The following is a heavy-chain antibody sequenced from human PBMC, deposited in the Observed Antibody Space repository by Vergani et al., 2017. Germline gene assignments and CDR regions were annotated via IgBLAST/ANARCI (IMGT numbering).Heavy chain of an antibody. CDR3: AGDKRGLLGFDY. V-gene: IGHV3-48*02. CDR1: GFTFSSYS. D-gene: IGHD1-26*01. Sequence: EVQLVESGGGLVQPGGSLRLSCAASGFTFSSYSMNWVRQAPGKGLEWVSYISSSSSTIYYADSVKGRFTVSRDKARHPPYLQMNSLRDEDTAVYYCAGDKRGLLGFDYWGQGTLVTVAA. CDR2: ISSSSSTI. J-gene: IGHJ4*02.